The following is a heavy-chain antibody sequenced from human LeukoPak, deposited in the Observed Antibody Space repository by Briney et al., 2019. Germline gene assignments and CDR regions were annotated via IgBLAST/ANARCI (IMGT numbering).Heavy chain of an antibody. CDR2: ISAYNGNT. V-gene: IGHV1-18*01. J-gene: IGHJ4*02. CDR1: GYTFTSYG. D-gene: IGHD3-22*01. CDR3: ARGHYYDSSGHFDY. Sequence: ASVKVSCKASGYTFTSYGISWLRQAPGQGLEWMGRISAYNGNTNYAQKLQGRVTMTTDTSTSTAYMELRSLRSDDTAVYYCARGHYYDSSGHFDYWGQGTPVTVSS.